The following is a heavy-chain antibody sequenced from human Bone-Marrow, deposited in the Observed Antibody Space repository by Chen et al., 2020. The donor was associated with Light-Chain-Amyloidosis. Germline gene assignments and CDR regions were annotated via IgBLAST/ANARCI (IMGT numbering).Heavy chain of an antibody. D-gene: IGHD3-22*01. CDR2: IIPIFGKA. Sequence: QVQLVQSGAEVKKPGSSVKVSCKASGGTFSSYAISWVRQAPGQGLEWMGGIIPIFGKANDAQKFQGRVTSTADEATSTAYMELSSLRSEDTAVYYWARALHSSGYDHYYYCGMDVWGQGTTVTVSS. V-gene: IGHV1-69*01. CDR3: ARALHSSGYDHYYYCGMDV. J-gene: IGHJ6*02. CDR1: GGTFSSYA.